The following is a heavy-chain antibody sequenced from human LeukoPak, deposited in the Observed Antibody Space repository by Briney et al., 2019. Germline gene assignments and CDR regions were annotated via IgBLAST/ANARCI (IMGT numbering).Heavy chain of an antibody. J-gene: IGHJ6*02. V-gene: IGHV1-46*01. D-gene: IGHD6-6*01. CDR3: ARVDSSSGGMDV. Sequence: ASVKVSCKASGYTFTSYYMHWVRQAPGQGLEWMGIINPSGGSTSYAQRLQGRVTMTRDTSTSTVYMELSSLRSEDTAVYYCARVDSSSGGMDVWGQGTTVTVSS. CDR1: GYTFTSYY. CDR2: INPSGGST.